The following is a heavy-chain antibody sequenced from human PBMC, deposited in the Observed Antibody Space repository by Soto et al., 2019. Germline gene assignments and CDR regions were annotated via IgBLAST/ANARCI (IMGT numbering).Heavy chain of an antibody. V-gene: IGHV3-33*01. CDR1: GFTFSSYG. D-gene: IGHD6-6*01. Sequence: GGSLRLSCAASGFTFSSYGMHWVRQAPGKGLEWVAVIWYDGSNKYYADSVKGRFTISRDNSKNTLYLQMSSLRAEDTAVYYCARIGYSSSALDYWGQGTLVTVSS. CDR2: IWYDGSNK. J-gene: IGHJ4*02. CDR3: ARIGYSSSALDY.